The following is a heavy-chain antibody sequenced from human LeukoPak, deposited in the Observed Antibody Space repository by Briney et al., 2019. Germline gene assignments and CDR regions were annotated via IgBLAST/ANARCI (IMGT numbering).Heavy chain of an antibody. D-gene: IGHD5-12*01. CDR2: IYHSGST. V-gene: IGHV4-30-2*01. J-gene: IGHJ5*02. CDR1: GGSISSGGYS. Sequence: PSQTLSLTCAVSGGSISSGGYSWSWIRQPPGKGLEWIGYIYHSGSTYYNPSLKSRVTISVDRSKNQFSLKLSSVTAADTAVYYCARGDYDRWFDPRGQGTLVTVSS. CDR3: ARGDYDRWFDP.